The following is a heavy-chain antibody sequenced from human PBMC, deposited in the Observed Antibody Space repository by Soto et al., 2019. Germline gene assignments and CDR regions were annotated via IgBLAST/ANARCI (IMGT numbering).Heavy chain of an antibody. D-gene: IGHD3-10*01. CDR3: AKVQWFGELLYPDY. V-gene: IGHV3-30*18. CDR1: GFTFSSYG. J-gene: IGHJ4*02. CDR2: ISYDGSNK. Sequence: QVQLVESGGGVVQPGRSLRLSCAASGFTFSSYGMHWVRQAPGKGLEWVAVISYDGSNKYYADSVKGRFTISRDNSKNTLYLQMNSLRAEDTAVYYCAKVQWFGELLYPDYWGQGTLVTVSS.